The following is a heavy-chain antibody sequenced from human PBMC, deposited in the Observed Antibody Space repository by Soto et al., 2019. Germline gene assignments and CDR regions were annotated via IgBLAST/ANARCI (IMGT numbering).Heavy chain of an antibody. J-gene: IGHJ4*02. Sequence: TLSLTCTVAGGSISSGGYYWSWMRQHPGKGLEWIGYIYYSGSTYYNPSLKSRVTISVDTSKNQFSLKLSSVTAADTAVYYCARGRIAARPSFDYWGQGTLVTVSS. V-gene: IGHV4-31*03. D-gene: IGHD6-6*01. CDR1: GGSISSGGYY. CDR3: ARGRIAARPSFDY. CDR2: IYYSGST.